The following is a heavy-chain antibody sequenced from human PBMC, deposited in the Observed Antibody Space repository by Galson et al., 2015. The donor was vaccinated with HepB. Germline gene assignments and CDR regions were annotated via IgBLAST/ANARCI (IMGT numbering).Heavy chain of an antibody. J-gene: IGHJ4*02. CDR1: GYTFTSYG. CDR3: ARDRRGELSLEPSSYFDY. D-gene: IGHD3-16*02. V-gene: IGHV1-18*01. Sequence: SVKVSCKASGYTFTSYGISWVRQAPGQGLEWMGWISAYNGNTNYAQKLQGRVTMTTDTSTSTAYMELRSLRSDDTAVYYCARDRRGELSLEPSSYFDYWGQGTLVTVSS. CDR2: ISAYNGNT.